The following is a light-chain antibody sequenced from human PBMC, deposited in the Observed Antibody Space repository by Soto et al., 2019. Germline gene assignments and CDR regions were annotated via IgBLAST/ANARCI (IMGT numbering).Light chain of an antibody. CDR3: QQYNNGPPAT. J-gene: IGKJ1*01. CDR1: QSVSSN. CDR2: GAS. V-gene: IGKV3-15*01. Sequence: EIVMSKSPATLSVSPGERATLSCRASQSVSSNLAWYQQKPGQAPRLLIYGASVRATGVPARFSGSGSGTDFTLTISSLQSEDFAVYYCQQYNNGPPATFGQGSKVDNK.